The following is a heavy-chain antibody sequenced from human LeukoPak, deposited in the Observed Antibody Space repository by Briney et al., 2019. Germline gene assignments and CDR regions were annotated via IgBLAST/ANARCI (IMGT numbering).Heavy chain of an antibody. J-gene: IGHJ6*04. CDR3: ARDEDYGDYVRYYYYGMDV. Sequence: PGRSLRLSCAASGFTFSSYAMHWVRQAPGKGLEWVAVISYDGSNKYYADSVKGRFTISRDNSKNTLYLQMNSLRVEDTAVYYCARDEDYGDYVRYYYYGMDVWGKGTTVTVSS. D-gene: IGHD4-17*01. V-gene: IGHV3-30*04. CDR1: GFTFSSYA. CDR2: ISYDGSNK.